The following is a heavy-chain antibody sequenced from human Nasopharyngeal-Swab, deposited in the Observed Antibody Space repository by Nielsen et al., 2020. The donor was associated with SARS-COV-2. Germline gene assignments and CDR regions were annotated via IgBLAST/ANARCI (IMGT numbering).Heavy chain of an antibody. D-gene: IGHD2-15*01. V-gene: IGHV4-39*01. Sequence: SETLSLTCTVSGGSISSYYWGWIRQPPGKGLEWIGSIYYSGSTYYNPSLKSRVTISVDTSKNQFSLKLSSVTAADTAVYYCARQSVRSIVVVVAVKGYYYMDVWGKGTTVTVSS. CDR2: IYYSGST. J-gene: IGHJ6*03. CDR1: GGSISSYY. CDR3: ARQSVRSIVVVVAVKGYYYMDV.